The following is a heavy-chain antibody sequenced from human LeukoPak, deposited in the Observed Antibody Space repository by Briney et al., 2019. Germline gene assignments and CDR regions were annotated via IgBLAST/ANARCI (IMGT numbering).Heavy chain of an antibody. V-gene: IGHV3-30-3*01. D-gene: IGHD5-18*01. J-gene: IGHJ4*02. CDR3: ARGAAMAGTYYFGY. CDR1: GFTFSSYA. CDR2: ISYDGSNK. Sequence: PGGSLRLSCAASGFTFSSYAMHWVRQAPGKGLEWVAVISYDGSNKYYADSVKGRFTISRDNSKNTLYLQMNSLRAEDTAVYYCARGAAMAGTYYFGYWGQGTLVTVSS.